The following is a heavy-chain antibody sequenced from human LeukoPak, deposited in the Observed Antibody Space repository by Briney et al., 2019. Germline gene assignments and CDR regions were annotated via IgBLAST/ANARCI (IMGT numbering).Heavy chain of an antibody. CDR2: ISDIGSI. Sequence: SETLSLTCTVPVGSLSIYYWSWIRQPPGKGLEWIAYISDIGSINYNPSLKSRVNISLDTSKNQFSLKLSSVTAADAAVYYCAGHHPRNTVDFWGQGTLVTVSS. J-gene: IGHJ4*02. CDR1: VGSLSIYY. V-gene: IGHV4-59*08. CDR3: AGHHPRNTVDF. D-gene: IGHD2/OR15-2a*01.